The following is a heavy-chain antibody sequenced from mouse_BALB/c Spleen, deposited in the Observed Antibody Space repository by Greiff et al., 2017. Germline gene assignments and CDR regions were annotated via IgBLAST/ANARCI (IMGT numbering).Heavy chain of an antibody. V-gene: IGHV3-2*02. D-gene: IGHD4-1*01. CDR1: GYSITSDYA. J-gene: IGHJ3*01. Sequence: EVKLQESGPGLVKPSQSLSLTCTVTGYSITSDYAWNWIRQFPGNKLEWMGYISYSGSTSYNPSLKSRISITRDTSKNQFFLQLNSVTTEDTATYYCAGGETGRGFAYWGQGTLVTVSA. CDR2: ISYSGST. CDR3: AGGETGRGFAY.